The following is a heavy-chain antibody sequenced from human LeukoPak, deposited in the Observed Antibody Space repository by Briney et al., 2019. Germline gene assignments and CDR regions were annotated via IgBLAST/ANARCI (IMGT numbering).Heavy chain of an antibody. CDR3: ARGVAVAATEKNGMDV. CDR2: INHSGST. V-gene: IGHV4-34*01. Sequence: SETLSLTCAVYGGSFSGYYWSWIRQPPGKGLEWIGEINHSGSTNYNPSPKSRVTISVDTSKNQFSLKLSSVTAADTAVYYCARGVAVAATEKNGMDVWGKGTTVTVSS. CDR1: GGSFSGYY. D-gene: IGHD6-19*01. J-gene: IGHJ6*04.